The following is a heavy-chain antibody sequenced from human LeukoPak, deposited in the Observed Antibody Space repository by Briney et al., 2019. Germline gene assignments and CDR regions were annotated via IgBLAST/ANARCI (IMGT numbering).Heavy chain of an antibody. CDR2: ISAYNGNT. D-gene: IGHD3-3*01. Sequence: GASVKVSCKASGYTFTSYGISWVRQAPGQGLEWMGWISAYNGNTNYAQKLQGRVTMTTDTSTSTAYMELRSLRSDDTAVYYCARDRVNFWSGYYTADYWDQGTLVTVSS. CDR3: ARDRVNFWSGYYTADY. V-gene: IGHV1-18*01. CDR1: GYTFTSYG. J-gene: IGHJ4*02.